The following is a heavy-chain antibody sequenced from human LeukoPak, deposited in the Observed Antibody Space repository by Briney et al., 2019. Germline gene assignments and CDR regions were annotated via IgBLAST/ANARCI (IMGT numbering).Heavy chain of an antibody. Sequence: TSETLSLTCAVSGGSFSGHYWNWIRQPPGKGLEWIGEINHGGSTNYNPSLKSRVTISVDTSKNQFSLKLSSVTAADTAVYYCARATYYYDSSGYWTLEFDFDIWGQGTMVTVSS. D-gene: IGHD3-22*01. CDR1: GGSFSGHY. V-gene: IGHV4-34*01. CDR3: ARATYYYDSSGYWTLEFDFDI. J-gene: IGHJ3*02. CDR2: INHGGST.